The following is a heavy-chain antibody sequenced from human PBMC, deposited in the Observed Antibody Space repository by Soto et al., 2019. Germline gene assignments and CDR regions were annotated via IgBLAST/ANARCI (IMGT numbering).Heavy chain of an antibody. J-gene: IGHJ4*02. D-gene: IGHD3-22*01. CDR2: INAGNGNT. CDR3: ARGSGYYYWDDY. Sequence: QVQLVQSGAEEKKPGASVKVSCKASGYTFTSYAMHWVRQAPGQSLEWMGWINAGNGNTKYSQKFQGRGTITRDTSASTAYMERSSLRSEDTAVYYCARGSGYYYWDDYWGQGTLVTVSS. CDR1: GYTFTSYA. V-gene: IGHV1-3*05.